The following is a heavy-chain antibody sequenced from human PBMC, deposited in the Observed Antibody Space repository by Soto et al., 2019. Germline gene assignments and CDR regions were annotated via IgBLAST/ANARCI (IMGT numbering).Heavy chain of an antibody. J-gene: IGHJ6*02. Sequence: QVQLVESGGGVVQPGRSLRLSCAASGFTFSSYGMHWVRQAPGKGLEWVAVISYDGSNKYYADSVKGRFTISRDNSKNTLYLQMNSVRAEDTAVYYCAKDFGLDGDYYYGMDVWGQGTTVTVSS. V-gene: IGHV3-30*18. CDR3: AKDFGLDGDYYYGMDV. D-gene: IGHD3-3*01. CDR1: GFTFSSYG. CDR2: ISYDGSNK.